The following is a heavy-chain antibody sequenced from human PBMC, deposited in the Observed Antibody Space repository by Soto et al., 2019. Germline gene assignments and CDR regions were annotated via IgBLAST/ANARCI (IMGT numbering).Heavy chain of an antibody. J-gene: IGHJ4*02. CDR2: ISGSGGST. CDR1: GFTFSSYA. V-gene: IGHV3-23*01. CDR3: ANRPSSYSIDY. Sequence: PEGSLRLSCAAYGFTFSSYAMSWVRQAPGKGLEWVSAISGSGGSTYYADSVKGRFTISRDNSKNTLYLQMNSLRAEDTAVYYCANRPSSYSIDYWGQGTLVTVSS. D-gene: IGHD1-26*01.